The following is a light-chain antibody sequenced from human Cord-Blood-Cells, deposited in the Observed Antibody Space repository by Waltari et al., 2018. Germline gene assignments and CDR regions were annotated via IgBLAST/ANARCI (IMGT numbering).Light chain of an antibody. CDR2: EVS. J-gene: IGLJ1*01. V-gene: IGLV2-14*01. CDR1: SSDVGGYNY. CDR3: SSYTSSSTPYV. Sequence: QSALTQPASVSGSPGQSITISCTGTSSDVGGYNYVSWYQQHPGKAPKLMIYEVSNRPSGVSNRVYGSKSCHTASLTISRLQADDEADYYCSSYTSSSTPYVFGTGTKVTVL.